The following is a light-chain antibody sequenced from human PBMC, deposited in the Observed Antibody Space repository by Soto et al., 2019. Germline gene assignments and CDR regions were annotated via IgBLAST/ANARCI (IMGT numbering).Light chain of an antibody. CDR2: HAS. CDR3: QQYNKWPLT. CDR1: QSVSSN. V-gene: IGKV3-15*01. Sequence: EIVMTQSPATLSVSPGERVTLSCRASQSVSSNLAWYQQKPGQAPRLLIYHASTRATGIPARFSGSGSGTEFTLTISRLQSEDFAVYYCQQYNKWPLTFGGGTKVEIK. J-gene: IGKJ4*01.